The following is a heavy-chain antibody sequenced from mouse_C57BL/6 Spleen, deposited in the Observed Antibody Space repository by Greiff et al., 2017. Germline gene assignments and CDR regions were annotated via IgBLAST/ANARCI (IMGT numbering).Heavy chain of an antibody. CDR1: GFTFSSYA. V-gene: IGHV5-4*01. J-gene: IGHJ3*01. CDR3: ARGGNERGFAY. Sequence: EVQLVESGGGLVKPGGSLKLSCAASGFTFSSYAMSWVRQTPEKRLEWVATISDGGSYTYYPDNVKGRFTISRDNTKNNLYLQMSHLKSEDTAMYYCARGGNERGFAYWGQGTLVTVSA. CDR2: ISDGGSYT.